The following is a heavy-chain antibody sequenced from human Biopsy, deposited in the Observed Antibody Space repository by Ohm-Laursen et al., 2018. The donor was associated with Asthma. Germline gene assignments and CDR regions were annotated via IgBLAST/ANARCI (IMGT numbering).Heavy chain of an antibody. Sequence: SLRLSCPASRFTYVMHWFCQAPGKGLEWVACMSYDGSSIYYADSVKGRFTISRDNSKNTLSQQMNSLTAEDTAVDYCAREGVAGTHIEDWGQGTLVTVPS. J-gene: IGHJ4*02. CDR1: RFTYV. CDR3: AREGVAGTHIED. D-gene: IGHD6-19*01. V-gene: IGHV3-30-3*01. CDR2: MSYDGSSI.